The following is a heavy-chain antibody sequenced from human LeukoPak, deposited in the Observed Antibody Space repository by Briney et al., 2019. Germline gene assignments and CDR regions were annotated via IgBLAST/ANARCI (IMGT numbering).Heavy chain of an antibody. CDR3: ARDWRDYYDSSGYYWDDAFDI. Sequence: SETLSLTCTVSGGSISRYYWSWIRQPAGKGLEWIGRIYTSGSTNYNPSLKSRVTMSVDTSKNQFSLKLSSVTAADTAVYYCARDWRDYYDSSGYYWDDAFDIWGQGTMVTVSS. D-gene: IGHD3-22*01. V-gene: IGHV4-4*07. J-gene: IGHJ3*02. CDR2: IYTSGST. CDR1: GGSISRYY.